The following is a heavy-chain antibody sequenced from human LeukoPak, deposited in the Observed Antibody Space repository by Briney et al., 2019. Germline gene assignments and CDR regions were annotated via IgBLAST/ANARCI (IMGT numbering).Heavy chain of an antibody. Sequence: PGGSLRLSCAASGFTFSTYWMTWVRQAPGKGLEWVANIKEDGIREYYVDSVKGRFTISRDNAKNSLYLQMDSLTAEDTAVYYCARDSPGYGAYVSWGQGTLVSVSS. J-gene: IGHJ1*01. CDR2: IKEDGIRE. D-gene: IGHD5-12*01. V-gene: IGHV3-7*01. CDR1: GFTFSTYW. CDR3: ARDSPGYGAYVS.